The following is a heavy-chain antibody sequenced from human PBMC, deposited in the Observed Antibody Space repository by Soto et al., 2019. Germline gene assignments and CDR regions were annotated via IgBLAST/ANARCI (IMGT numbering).Heavy chain of an antibody. J-gene: IGHJ4*02. CDR1: GFTFSSYG. CDR2: IWYDGSNK. V-gene: IGHV3-33*01. Sequence: PGGSLRLSCAASGFTFSSYGMHWVRQAPGKGLEWVAVIWYDGSNKYYADSVKGRFTISRDNSKNTLYLQMNSLRAEDTAVYYYARDGGSLWFGSPGFDYWGQGTLVTVSS. D-gene: IGHD3-10*01. CDR3: ARDGGSLWFGSPGFDY.